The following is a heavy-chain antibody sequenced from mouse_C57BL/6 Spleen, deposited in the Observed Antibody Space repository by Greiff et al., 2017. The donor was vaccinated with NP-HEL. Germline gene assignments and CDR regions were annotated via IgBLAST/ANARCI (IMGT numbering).Heavy chain of an antibody. D-gene: IGHD2-2*01. Sequence: EVKLEESEGGLVQPGSSMKLSCTASGFTFSDYYMAWVRQVPEKGLEWVANINYDGSSTYYLDSLKSRFIISRDNAKNILYLQMSSLKSEDTATYYCAREVTRYFDVWGTGTTVTVSS. V-gene: IGHV5-16*01. J-gene: IGHJ1*03. CDR2: INYDGSST. CDR1: GFTFSDYY. CDR3: AREVTRYFDV.